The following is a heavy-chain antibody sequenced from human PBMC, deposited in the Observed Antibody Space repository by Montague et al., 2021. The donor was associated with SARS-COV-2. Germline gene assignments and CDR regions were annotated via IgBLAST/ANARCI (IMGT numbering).Heavy chain of an antibody. V-gene: IGHV4-34*01. CDR2: INQAGRT. Sequence: SETLSLTCALNGGSFSFYYWTWIRQSPGKGLEWIGGINQAGRTTYNPSLQSRGTISVDTSKNHLSLRLSSVTAADTAVYFCARGMIRGVTTPFDYWGQGSQVTVSS. CDR1: GGSFSFYY. D-gene: IGHD3-10*01. CDR3: ARGMIRGVTTPFDY. J-gene: IGHJ4*02.